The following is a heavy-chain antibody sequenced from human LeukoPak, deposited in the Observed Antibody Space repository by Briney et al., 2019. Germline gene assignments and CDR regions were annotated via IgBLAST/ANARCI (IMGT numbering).Heavy chain of an antibody. V-gene: IGHV3-7*03. CDR1: GFTFSSYW. J-gene: IGHJ4*02. D-gene: IGHD5-12*01. CDR2: IKQDGSEK. Sequence: QSGGSLRLSCAASGFTFSSYWISWVRQAPGKGLEWVANIKQDGSEKYYVDSVKGRFTISRDNAKNSLYLQMNSLRAEDTAVYYCARIGRGGYDYPYYFDYWGQGTLVTVSS. CDR3: ARIGRGGYDYPYYFDY.